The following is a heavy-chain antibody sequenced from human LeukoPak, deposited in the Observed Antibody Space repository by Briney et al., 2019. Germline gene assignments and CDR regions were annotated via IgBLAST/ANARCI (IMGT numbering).Heavy chain of an antibody. CDR2: IDPSDSYT. V-gene: IGHV5-10-1*01. Sequence: GGSLQISGKGSGSLFTSYWISGGRQLPGKGLEGMGRIDPSDSYTNYSPSFQGHVTISADNSISTAYLQWSSLKASDTAMYYCARGRYFDWPLDAWGKGTTVTVSS. D-gene: IGHD3-9*01. CDR3: ARGRYFDWPLDA. J-gene: IGHJ6*04. CDR1: GSLFTSYW.